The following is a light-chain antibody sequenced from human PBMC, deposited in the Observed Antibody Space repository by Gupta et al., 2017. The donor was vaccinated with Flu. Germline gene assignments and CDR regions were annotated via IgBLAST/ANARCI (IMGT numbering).Light chain of an antibody. CDR1: HNLLYSPSIRNY. J-gene: IGKJ2*01. Sequence: SLGERPPIDCKSSHNLLYSPSIRNYLSGYQQKPGQPPTLLIYWASTRESGIPDRFSGSGSETDFTLTISSLQAEDLAVYYCLQHHYNPLTFGHGTNVEIK. CDR2: WAS. CDR3: LQHHYNPLT. V-gene: IGKV4-1*01.